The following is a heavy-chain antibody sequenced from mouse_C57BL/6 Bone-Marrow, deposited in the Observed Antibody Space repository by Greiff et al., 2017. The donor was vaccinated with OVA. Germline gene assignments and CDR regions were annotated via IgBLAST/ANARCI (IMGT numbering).Heavy chain of an antibody. J-gene: IGHJ4*01. D-gene: IGHD2-1*01. Sequence: QVQLQQPGAELARPGASVKLSCKASGYTFTSYGISWVKQRTGQGLEWIGEIYPRSGNTYYNEKFKGKATLTADKSSSTAYMELRSLTSEDSAVYVCARCGNYPHAMDYWGQGTSVTVSS. CDR1: GYTFTSYG. CDR3: ARCGNYPHAMDY. V-gene: IGHV1-81*01. CDR2: IYPRSGNT.